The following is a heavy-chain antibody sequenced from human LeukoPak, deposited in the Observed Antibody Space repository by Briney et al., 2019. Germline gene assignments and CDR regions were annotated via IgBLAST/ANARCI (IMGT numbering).Heavy chain of an antibody. CDR2: ISYDGSNK. CDR1: GFTFSSYA. Sequence: GGSLRPSCAASGFTFSSYAMHWVRQAPGKGLEWVAVISYDGSNKYYADSVKGRFTISRDNSKNTLYLQMNSLRAEDTAVYYCARDGEVGATRRGDYFDYWGQGTLVTVSS. J-gene: IGHJ4*02. CDR3: ARDGEVGATRRGDYFDY. D-gene: IGHD1-26*01. V-gene: IGHV3-30*01.